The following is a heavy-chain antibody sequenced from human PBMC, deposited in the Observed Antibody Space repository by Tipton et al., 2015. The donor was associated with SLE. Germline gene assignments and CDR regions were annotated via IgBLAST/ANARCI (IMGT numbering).Heavy chain of an antibody. CDR3: AKEAVAGTRYFDL. J-gene: IGHJ2*01. CDR1: GLKFSNFG. D-gene: IGHD6-19*01. CDR2: SSGSGATT. V-gene: IGHV3-23*01. Sequence: SLRLSCAASGLKFSNFGMRWVRQAPGKGLECVAISSGSGATTNYAESVKGRFTISRDNSKNTLYLQMSSLRVEDTAVYYCAKEAVAGTRYFDLWGRGTLVSVSS.